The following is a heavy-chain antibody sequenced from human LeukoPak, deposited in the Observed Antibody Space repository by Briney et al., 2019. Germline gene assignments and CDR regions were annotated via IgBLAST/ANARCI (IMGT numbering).Heavy chain of an antibody. CDR3: ARDPRVNLYSSSPGFDY. CDR2: INPNSGGT. V-gene: IGHV1-2*04. CDR1: GYTFTGYY. Sequence: VASVKVSCKASGYTFTGYYMHWVRQAPGQGLEWMGWINPNSGGTNYAQKFQGWVTMTRDTSISTAYMELSRLRSDDTAVYYCARDPRVNLYSSSPGFDYWGQGTLVTVSS. D-gene: IGHD6-6*01. J-gene: IGHJ4*02.